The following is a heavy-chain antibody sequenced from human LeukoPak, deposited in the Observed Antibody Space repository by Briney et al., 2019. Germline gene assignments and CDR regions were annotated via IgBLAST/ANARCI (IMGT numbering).Heavy chain of an antibody. CDR2: IIPIFGTA. Sequence: ASVKVSCKASGGTFSSYAISWVRQAPGQGLEWMGGIIPIFGTANYAQKFQGRVTITADESTSTAYMELSSLRSEDTAVYYCARAYCGGDCYSGGYNWFDPWGQGTLVSVSS. CDR1: GGTFSSYA. V-gene: IGHV1-69*13. D-gene: IGHD2-21*02. CDR3: ARAYCGGDCYSGGYNWFDP. J-gene: IGHJ5*02.